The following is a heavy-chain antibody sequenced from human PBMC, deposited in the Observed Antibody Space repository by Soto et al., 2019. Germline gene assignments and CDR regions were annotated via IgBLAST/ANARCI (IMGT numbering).Heavy chain of an antibody. Sequence: QVQLVQSGAEVKKPGASVKVSCKASGYTFTSFDINWVRQAPGQGLEWMGWMNPATGNTGYGQKFQGRVTMTRNTSINTAYMELSSLRSEDTAVYFCARGGDTSTWYDLDYWGQGALVTVSS. D-gene: IGHD6-13*01. J-gene: IGHJ4*02. CDR1: GYTFTSFD. CDR3: ARGGDTSTWYDLDY. CDR2: MNPATGNT. V-gene: IGHV1-8*01.